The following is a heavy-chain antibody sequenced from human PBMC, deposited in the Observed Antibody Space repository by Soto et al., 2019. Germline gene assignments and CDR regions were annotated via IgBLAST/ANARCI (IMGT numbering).Heavy chain of an antibody. Sequence: ASVKVSCKASGGTFSSYAISWVRQAPGQGLEWMGGIIPIFGTANYAQKFQGRVTITADKSTSTAYMEPSSLRSEDTAVYYCARPKRLGYCGSTSCPYYYYGMDVWRQGTTVTVSS. J-gene: IGHJ6*02. CDR2: IIPIFGTA. D-gene: IGHD2-2*01. V-gene: IGHV1-69*06. CDR3: ARPKRLGYCGSTSCPYYYYGMDV. CDR1: GGTFSSYA.